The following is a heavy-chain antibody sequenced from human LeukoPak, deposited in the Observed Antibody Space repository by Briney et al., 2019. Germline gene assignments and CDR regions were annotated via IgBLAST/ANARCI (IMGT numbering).Heavy chain of an antibody. CDR2: ISWNSGSI. CDR1: GFTFDDYA. CDR3: AKGHTYYYDSSGYYDY. V-gene: IGHV3-9*03. Sequence: GGSLRLSCAASGFTFDDYAMHWVRQAPGRGLEWVSGISWNSGSIGYADSVKGRFTISGDNAKNSLYLQMNSLRAGDMALYYCAKGHTYYYDSSGYYDYWGQGTLVTVSS. D-gene: IGHD3-22*01. J-gene: IGHJ4*02.